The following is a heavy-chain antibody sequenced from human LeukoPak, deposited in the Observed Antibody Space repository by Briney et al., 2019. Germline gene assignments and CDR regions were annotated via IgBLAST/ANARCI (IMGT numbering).Heavy chain of an antibody. D-gene: IGHD3-22*01. V-gene: IGHV4-30-4*08. J-gene: IGHJ4*02. CDR3: ARGDSAYYYDSSGYGY. CDR2: IYYSGST. CDR1: GGSFSGYY. Sequence: KASETLSLTCAVYGGSFSGYYWCWIRQPPGKGLEWIGYIYYSGSTYYNPSLKSRVTISVDTSKNQFSLKLSSVTAADTAVYYCARGDSAYYYDSSGYGYWGQGTLVTVSS.